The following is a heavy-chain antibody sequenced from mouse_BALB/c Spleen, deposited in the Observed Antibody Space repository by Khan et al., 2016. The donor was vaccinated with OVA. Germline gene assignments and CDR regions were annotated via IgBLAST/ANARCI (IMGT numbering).Heavy chain of an antibody. Sequence: QVQLQQPGPELVKPGASVRISCKASGYTFTSYYIHWVKQRPGQGLEWIGWIYPGNVNTKYNEKFKGKATLTADKSSSTAYMQLSSLTSEDSAVYFGARDDYFVGDAMDYWGQGTSVTVSS. V-gene: IGHV1S56*01. D-gene: IGHD2-4*01. CDR3: ARDDYFVGDAMDY. CDR1: GYTFTSYY. CDR2: IYPGNVNT. J-gene: IGHJ4*01.